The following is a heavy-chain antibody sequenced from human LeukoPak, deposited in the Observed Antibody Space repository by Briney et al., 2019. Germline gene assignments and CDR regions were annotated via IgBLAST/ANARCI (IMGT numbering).Heavy chain of an antibody. CDR3: ARELGVPAAMENY. Sequence: ASVKLSCKASVGTLSSYAISCVPQAPGQGLECMGGIIPIFGTANYAQKFQGRVTNTTDESTSTAYMELSSLRSEDTAVYYCARELGVPAAMENYWGQGTLVTVSS. D-gene: IGHD2-2*01. J-gene: IGHJ4*02. CDR2: IIPIFGTA. V-gene: IGHV1-69*05. CDR1: VGTLSSYA.